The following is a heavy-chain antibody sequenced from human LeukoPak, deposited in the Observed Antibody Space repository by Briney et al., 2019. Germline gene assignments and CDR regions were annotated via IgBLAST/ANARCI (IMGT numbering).Heavy chain of an antibody. Sequence: GRSLRLSCAASGFTFDDYAMHWVRQAPGKGLEWVSGISWNSGSIGYADSVKGRFTISRDNAKNSLYLQMNSLRAEDTALYYCAKRYCSSTSCYYAFDIWGQGTMVTVSS. J-gene: IGHJ3*02. V-gene: IGHV3-9*01. CDR3: AKRYCSSTSCYYAFDI. CDR2: ISWNSGSI. D-gene: IGHD2-2*01. CDR1: GFTFDDYA.